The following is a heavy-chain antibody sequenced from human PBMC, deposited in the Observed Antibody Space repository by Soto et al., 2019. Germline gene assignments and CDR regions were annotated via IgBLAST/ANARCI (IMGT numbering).Heavy chain of an antibody. D-gene: IGHD4-4*01. Sequence: PGGSLRLSCAVSGLTVSGKKYVAWVRQAPGKGLEWVSGFYDLDGTYYADSLKGRFTTSGDSSRTIVYLQMSGLRPEDTAVYYCATWHLQEHAYDVWGQGTTVTVSS. J-gene: IGHJ3*01. V-gene: IGHV3-53*01. CDR1: GLTVSGKKY. CDR3: ATWHLQEHAYDV. CDR2: FYDLDGT.